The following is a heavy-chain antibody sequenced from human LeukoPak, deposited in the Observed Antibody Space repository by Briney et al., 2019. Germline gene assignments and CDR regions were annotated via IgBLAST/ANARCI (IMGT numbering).Heavy chain of an antibody. V-gene: IGHV4-4*09. J-gene: IGHJ4*02. Sequence: SETLSLTCTVSGVSISSYYWSWIRQPPGKGLEWIAYIYTSGSTTHNPSLKSRVTISVDTSKNQFSLKLSSVTDAHTAVYYCARHVSTSESEICDYWGQGTLVTVSS. D-gene: IGHD3-10*02. CDR1: GVSISSYY. CDR2: IYTSGST. CDR3: ARHVSTSESEICDY.